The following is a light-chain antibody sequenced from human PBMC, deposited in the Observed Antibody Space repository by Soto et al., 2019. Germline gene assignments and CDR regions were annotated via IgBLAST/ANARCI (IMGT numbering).Light chain of an antibody. CDR3: QQYNSYRT. V-gene: IGKV1-5*01. J-gene: IGKJ1*01. CDR2: DAS. CDR1: QSISSW. Sequence: DIQMTQSPSTLSASVGDRVTITCRASQSISSWLAWYQQKPGKAPKLLIYDASSLESGVPSRFSGSGSGTEFTLTISDLQPDDFATYYCQQYNSYRTFGEGTKVEI.